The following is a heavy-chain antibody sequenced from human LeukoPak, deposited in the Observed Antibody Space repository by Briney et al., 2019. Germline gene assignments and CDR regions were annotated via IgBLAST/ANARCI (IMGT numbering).Heavy chain of an antibody. J-gene: IGHJ4*02. Sequence: GGSLRLSCAASGFTFSSYGMHWVRQAPGKGLEWVAFIRYDGSNKYYADSVKGRFTISRDNSKNTLYLQMNSLRAEDTAVYYCARAPGGIAAAAYRYWGQGTLVTVSS. D-gene: IGHD6-13*01. CDR2: IRYDGSNK. CDR1: GFTFSSYG. CDR3: ARAPGGIAAAAYRY. V-gene: IGHV3-30*02.